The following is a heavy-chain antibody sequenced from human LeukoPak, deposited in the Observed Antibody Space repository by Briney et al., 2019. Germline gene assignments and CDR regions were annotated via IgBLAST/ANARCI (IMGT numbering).Heavy chain of an antibody. CDR1: GGSISSGDYY. CDR2: IYYSGST. Sequence: SETLSLTCTVSGGSISSGDYYWSWIRQPPRKGLEWIGYIYYSGSTYYNPSLKSRVTISVDTSKNQFSLKLSSVTAADTAVYYCARDRLCSSTSCKDYWYFDLWGRGTLVTVSS. J-gene: IGHJ2*01. V-gene: IGHV4-30-4*08. D-gene: IGHD2-2*01. CDR3: ARDRLCSSTSCKDYWYFDL.